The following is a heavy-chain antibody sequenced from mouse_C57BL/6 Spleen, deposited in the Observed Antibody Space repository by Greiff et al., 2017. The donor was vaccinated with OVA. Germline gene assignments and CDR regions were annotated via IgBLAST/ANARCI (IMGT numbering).Heavy chain of an antibody. J-gene: IGHJ3*01. CDR2: INPGSGGT. Sequence: QVQLQQSGAELVRPGTSVKVSCKASGYAFTNYLIEWVKQRPGQGLEWIGVINPGSGGTNYNEKFKGKATLTADKSSSTAYMQLSSLTSEDSAVYFCARSAGSSLFAYWGQGTLVTVSA. V-gene: IGHV1-54*01. D-gene: IGHD1-1*01. CDR3: ARSAGSSLFAY. CDR1: GYAFTNYL.